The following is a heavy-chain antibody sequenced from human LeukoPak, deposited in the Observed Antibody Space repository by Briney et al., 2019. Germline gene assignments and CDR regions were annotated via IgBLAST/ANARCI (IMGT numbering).Heavy chain of an antibody. J-gene: IGHJ3*02. CDR2: IHYSGGT. Sequence: PSETVSLTCTVSGGSVSSNSRFWSWIRQPPARGLEWLAYIHYSGGTDSNPSLRSRLTISIDTSKNQVSPKLSSVTAADTAVYYCAAQHDKVTDNAFDIWGQGTMATVSS. V-gene: IGHV4-61*01. CDR3: AAQHDKVTDNAFDI. CDR1: GGSVSSNSRF. D-gene: IGHD3-9*01.